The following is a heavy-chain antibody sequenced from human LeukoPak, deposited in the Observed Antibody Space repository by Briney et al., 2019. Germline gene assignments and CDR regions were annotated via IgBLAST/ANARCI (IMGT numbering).Heavy chain of an antibody. CDR2: ISGSGGST. V-gene: IGHV3-23*01. CDR1: GFTFSSYA. Sequence: GGSLRLSCAASGFTFSSYAMSWVRQAPGKGLEWVSAISGSGGSTYYADSVKGRFTISRDNPKNTLYLQMNSLRAEDTAVYYCAKDPRSPGGVGAIVWGQGTLVTVSS. CDR3: AKDPRSPGGVGAIV. D-gene: IGHD1-26*01. J-gene: IGHJ4*02.